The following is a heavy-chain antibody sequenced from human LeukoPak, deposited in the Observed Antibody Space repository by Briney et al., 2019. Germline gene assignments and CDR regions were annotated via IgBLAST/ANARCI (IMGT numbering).Heavy chain of an antibody. CDR2: INWNGGST. CDR1: GFTFDDYG. D-gene: IGHD6-13*01. V-gene: IGHV3-20*04. Sequence: GGSLRLSCAASGFTFDDYGMSWVRQAPGKGLEWVSGINWNGGSTGYADSVKGRFTISRDNAKNSLYLQMNSLRAEDTAVYYCARDHDSSSCPYFDYWGQGTLVTVSS. J-gene: IGHJ4*02. CDR3: ARDHDSSSCPYFDY.